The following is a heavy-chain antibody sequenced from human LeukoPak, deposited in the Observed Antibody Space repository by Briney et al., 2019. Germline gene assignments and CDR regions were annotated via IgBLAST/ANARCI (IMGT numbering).Heavy chain of an antibody. V-gene: IGHV4-38-2*02. CDR2: FYHGGST. Sequence: SSETLSLTCTVSGYSISTGYYWDWIRQPPGKGLEWIGTFYHGGSTYYNPSLKSRVTISVDTSKNQFSLNLTSVTAADTAVYYCARAGTRWLQSSIKYFDYWGQGTLVTVSS. CDR1: GYSISTGYY. CDR3: ARAGTRWLQSSIKYFDY. J-gene: IGHJ4*02. D-gene: IGHD5-24*01.